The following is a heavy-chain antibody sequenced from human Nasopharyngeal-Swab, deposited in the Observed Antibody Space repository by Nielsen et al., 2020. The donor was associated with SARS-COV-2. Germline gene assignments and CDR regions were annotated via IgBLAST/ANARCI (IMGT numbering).Heavy chain of an antibody. V-gene: IGHV5-51*01. D-gene: IGHD5-18*01. J-gene: IGHJ4*02. CDR3: ARLRYGYSYGYVLDY. Sequence: GDSLKISCKDSGYSFSSYWIVWVRQMPGQGLEWVGIIYPGDSDTRYIPSFQGQVTISADKSISTAYLQCSSLKASDTAMYYCARLRYGYSYGYVLDYWGQGTLVTVSS. CDR2: IYPGDSDT. CDR1: GYSFSSYW.